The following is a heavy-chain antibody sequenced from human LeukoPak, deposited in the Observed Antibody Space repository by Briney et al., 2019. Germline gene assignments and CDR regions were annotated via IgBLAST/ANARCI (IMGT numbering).Heavy chain of an antibody. V-gene: IGHV3-30*02. J-gene: IGHJ4*02. CDR1: GFTFSTYG. Sequence: PGGSLRLSCAASGFTFSTYGMHWVRQAPGKGLEWVAFIRYDGSNKYYADSVKGRFTISRDNSKSTLYLQMNSLRAEDTAVYYCARYHCSSTSCYSEVSFDYWGQGTLVTLSS. CDR2: IRYDGSNK. D-gene: IGHD2-2*01. CDR3: ARYHCSSTSCYSEVSFDY.